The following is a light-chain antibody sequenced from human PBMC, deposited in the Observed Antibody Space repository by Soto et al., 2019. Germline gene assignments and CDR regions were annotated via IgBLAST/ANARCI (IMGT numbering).Light chain of an antibody. CDR1: ASNIGANYD. CDR3: QSYDFTLGAFWV. J-gene: IGLJ3*02. V-gene: IGLV1-40*01. Sequence: QSALTQPPPVSGAPWQRVTIYCTGGASNIGANYDVHWYQQLPGTAHKLRIDGTSNRPSGVPDRCSGSKSGTSASLAITGLQAEDEAHYFCQSYDFTLGAFWVFGGGTKVTVL. CDR2: GTS.